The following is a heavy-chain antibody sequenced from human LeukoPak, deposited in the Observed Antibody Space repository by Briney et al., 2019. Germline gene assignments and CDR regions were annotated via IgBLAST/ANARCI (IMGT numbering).Heavy chain of an antibody. V-gene: IGHV3-30*02. CDR3: AKDPDIVVMEYYFDY. CDR1: GFTFSSYG. J-gene: IGHJ4*02. CDR2: IRYDGSNK. D-gene: IGHD2-8*01. Sequence: GGSLRLSSAASGFTFSSYGMHWVRQAPGKGLEWVAIIRYDGSNKYYADSVKGRFTISRDNSKNTLCLQMNSLRAEDTAVYYCAKDPDIVVMEYYFDYWGQGTLVTVSS.